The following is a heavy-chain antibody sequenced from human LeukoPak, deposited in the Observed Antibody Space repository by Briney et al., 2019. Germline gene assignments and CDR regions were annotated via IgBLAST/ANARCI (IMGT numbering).Heavy chain of an antibody. D-gene: IGHD6-13*01. V-gene: IGHV4-59*03. CDR2: IYYSGST. J-gene: IGHJ4*02. CDR3: AGRSWSTGYFFDY. CDR1: GGSISNSY. Sequence: SETLSLTCTVSGGSISNSYWSWIRQPPGKGLEWIGYIYYSGSTSYNPSLKSRVTISLDPSRNQFSLKLSSVSAADTAAYYCAGRSWSTGYFFDYWGQGTLVTVSS.